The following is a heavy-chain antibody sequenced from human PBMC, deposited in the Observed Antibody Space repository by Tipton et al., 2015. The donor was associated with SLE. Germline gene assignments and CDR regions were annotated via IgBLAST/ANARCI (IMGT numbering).Heavy chain of an antibody. J-gene: IGHJ2*01. CDR1: GYSISSGYY. CDR2: IYHSGST. V-gene: IGHV4-38-2*01. Sequence: LRLSCAVSGYSISSGYYWGWIRQPPGKGLEWIGSIYHSGSTNYNPSLKSRVTISVDTSKNQFSLKLSSVTAADTAVYYCARGYWYFDLWGRGTLVTVSS. CDR3: ARGYWYFDL.